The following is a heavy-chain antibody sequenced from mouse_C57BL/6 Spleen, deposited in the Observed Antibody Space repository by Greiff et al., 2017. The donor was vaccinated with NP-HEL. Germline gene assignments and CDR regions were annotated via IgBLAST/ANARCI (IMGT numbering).Heavy chain of an antibody. CDR3: ARERTGTLDD. CDR2: IHPNSGST. D-gene: IGHD4-1*01. J-gene: IGHJ2*01. Sequence: QVQLQQPGAELVKPGASVKLSCKASGYTFTSYWMHWVKQRPGQGLEWIGMIHPNSGSTNYNEKFKSKATLTVDKSSSTAYMQLSSLTSEDSAVYDCARERTGTLDDWGKGTTLTVSS. V-gene: IGHV1-64*01. CDR1: GYTFTSYW.